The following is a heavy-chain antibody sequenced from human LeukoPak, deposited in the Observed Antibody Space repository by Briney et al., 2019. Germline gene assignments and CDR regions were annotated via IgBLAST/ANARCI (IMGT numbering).Heavy chain of an antibody. CDR2: IISDGDNT. D-gene: IGHD2-21*01. CDR3: ARAALEYCGGDCLDY. CDR1: GFTFNSYS. J-gene: IGHJ4*02. V-gene: IGHV3-64*02. Sequence: GGPLRLPCAVSGFTFNSYSMHWVRQAPRKALESVSFIISDGDNTYCGVSVKGRFHISRDNSKNTLYLQMGSLRAEDMAVYYCARAALEYCGGDCLDYWGQGTLVTVPS.